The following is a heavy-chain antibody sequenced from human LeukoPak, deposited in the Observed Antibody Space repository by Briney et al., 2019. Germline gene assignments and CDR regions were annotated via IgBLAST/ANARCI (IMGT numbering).Heavy chain of an antibody. D-gene: IGHD3-10*01. Sequence: GGSLRLSCAASGFTFSNYAMTWVRQAPGKGLEWVSTISGGGGDTYYADSVKGRFTISRDNSKSTLYLQMNSLRAEDTAIHYCAKVPYSDYGSGRPPFMDVWGKGTTVAVS. CDR2: ISGGGGDT. CDR3: AKVPYSDYGSGRPPFMDV. V-gene: IGHV3-23*01. CDR1: GFTFSNYA. J-gene: IGHJ6*04.